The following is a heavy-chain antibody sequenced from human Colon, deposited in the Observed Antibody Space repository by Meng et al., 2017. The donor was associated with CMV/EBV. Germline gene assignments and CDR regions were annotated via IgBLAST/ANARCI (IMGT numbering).Heavy chain of an antibody. V-gene: IGHV1-69*05. CDR2: ITPIFGTA. D-gene: IGHD3-3*01. CDR1: GGTFSSYG. Sequence: SGGTFSSYGISWVRQAPGQGLEWMGGITPIFGTANYAQKFQGRVTITTDESTSTAYMELSSLRSEDTAVYYCASRTYYDFWSGYFSYWGQGTLVTVSS. CDR3: ASRTYYDFWSGYFSY. J-gene: IGHJ4*02.